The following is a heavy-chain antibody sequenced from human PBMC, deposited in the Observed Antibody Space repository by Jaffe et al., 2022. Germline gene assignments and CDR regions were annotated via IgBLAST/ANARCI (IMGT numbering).Heavy chain of an antibody. CDR1: GFTFDDYA. CDR2: ISWDGGST. CDR3: AKDHGSGSYYRYYFDY. Sequence: EVQLVESGGVVVQPGGSLRLSCAASGFTFDDYAMHWVRQAPGKGLEWVSLISWDGGSTYYADSVKGRFTISRDNSKNSLYLQMNSLRAEDTALYYCAKDHGSGSYYRYYFDYWGQGTLVTVSS. J-gene: IGHJ4*02. D-gene: IGHD3-10*01. V-gene: IGHV3-43D*04.